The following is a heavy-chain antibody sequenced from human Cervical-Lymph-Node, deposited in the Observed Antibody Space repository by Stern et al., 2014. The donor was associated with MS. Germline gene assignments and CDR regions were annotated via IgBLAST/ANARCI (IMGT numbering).Heavy chain of an antibody. Sequence: QVQLVQSGGEVKKPGASVKVSCKASGYTFTSYEIHWVRQAPGQGLEWMGWISAYNGDTNYAQKFQDRVTMTKDTSTTTTYMELRSLTSDDTAVYYCARNIAAADYWGQGSLVIVSS. CDR2: ISAYNGDT. V-gene: IGHV1-18*01. J-gene: IGHJ4*02. CDR1: GYTFTSYE. D-gene: IGHD6-13*01. CDR3: ARNIAAADY.